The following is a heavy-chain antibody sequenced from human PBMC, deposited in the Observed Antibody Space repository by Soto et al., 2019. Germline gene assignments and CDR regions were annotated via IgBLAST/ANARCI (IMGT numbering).Heavy chain of an antibody. CDR2: INIVGGNT. J-gene: IGHJ4*02. V-gene: IGHV3-23*01. Sequence: VQLLESGGGLVQPGGSLRLSCAASGFTFSNYAMRWVRQAPGKALEWVSSINIVGGNTNYADSVRGRFTMSRDDSKNTVFLQMNSLRDEDTAIYYCTKNYYIDSWGQGTLITVSS. CDR3: TKNYYIDS. CDR1: GFTFSNYA.